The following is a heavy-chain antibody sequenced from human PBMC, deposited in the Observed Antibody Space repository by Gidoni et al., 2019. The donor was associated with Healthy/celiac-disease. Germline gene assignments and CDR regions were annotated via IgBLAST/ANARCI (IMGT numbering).Heavy chain of an antibody. Sequence: QAQLMQSEAEVQKPGSSVKVTRKDSGGTVSSYAISWVRQAPAQGLEWMGVIIPIFGTANYAQKFQGRVTITADKSTSTAYMELISLRSEDTAVYYCARLPTSYCCGGSRYIDYWGQGTLVTVSS. V-gene: IGHV1-69*06. J-gene: IGHJ4*02. CDR3: ARLPTSYCCGGSRYIDY. D-gene: IGHD2-15*01. CDR1: GGTVSSYA. CDR2: IIPIFGTA.